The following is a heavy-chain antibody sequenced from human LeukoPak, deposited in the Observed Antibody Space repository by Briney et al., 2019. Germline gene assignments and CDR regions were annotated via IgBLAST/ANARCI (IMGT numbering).Heavy chain of an antibody. V-gene: IGHV4-38-2*02. CDR3: ARDADILAAFDI. CDR2: MYHRGRT. D-gene: IGHD2-15*01. J-gene: IGHJ3*02. Sequence: SETLSLTCAVSGYSISSGYFWGWIRQPSGKGLEWIASMYHRGRTYHNPSLKSRVTISVHRSTDQFSLKLSSVTAADTAVYYCARDADILAAFDIWGQGTMVTVSS. CDR1: GYSISSGYF.